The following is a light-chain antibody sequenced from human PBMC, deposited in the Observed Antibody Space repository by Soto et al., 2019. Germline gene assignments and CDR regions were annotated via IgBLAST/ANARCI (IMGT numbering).Light chain of an antibody. CDR3: LQYNNWPWT. J-gene: IGKJ1*01. V-gene: IGKV3-15*01. CDR1: QSVNNN. CDR2: GAS. Sequence: EVLMTQSPATLSVSPGKRATLSCRASQSVNNNLAWYQHKPGQAPRLLIYGASIRATSIPAKFSGSGFGTEFTLTISSLQSEDFAVYYCLQYNNWPWTFGQGTKVEV.